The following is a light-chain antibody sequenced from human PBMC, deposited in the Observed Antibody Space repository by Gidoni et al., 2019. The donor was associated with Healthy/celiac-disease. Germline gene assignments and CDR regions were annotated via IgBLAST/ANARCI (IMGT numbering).Light chain of an antibody. V-gene: IGKV1-39*01. J-gene: IGKJ1*01. Sequence: DILMTQSPSSLSASVGDRVTITCRASQSISSYLNWYQQKPGKAPKLLIYAESSLQSGVPSRFSGSGSGTDFTLTISSLQPEDFATYYCQQSYSTPQTFGQGTKVEIK. CDR1: QSISSY. CDR2: AES. CDR3: QQSYSTPQT.